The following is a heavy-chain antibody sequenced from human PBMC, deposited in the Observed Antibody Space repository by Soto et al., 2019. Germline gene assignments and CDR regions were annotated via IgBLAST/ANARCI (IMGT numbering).Heavy chain of an antibody. V-gene: IGHV3-64D*06. D-gene: IGHD6-6*01. CDR3: VKASIAARFTVIDY. CDR2: ISSNGGST. J-gene: IGHJ4*02. CDR1: GFTFSSYA. Sequence: GGSLRLSCSASGFTFSSYAMHWVRQAPGKGLEYVSAISSNGGSTYYADSVKGRFTISRDNSKNTLYLQMSSLRAEDTAVYYCVKASIAARFTVIDYWGQGTLVTVSS.